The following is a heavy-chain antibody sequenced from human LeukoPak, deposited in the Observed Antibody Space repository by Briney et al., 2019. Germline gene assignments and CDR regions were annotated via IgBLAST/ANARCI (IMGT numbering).Heavy chain of an antibody. CDR1: GGSISSGSYY. Sequence: SETLSLTCTVSGGSISSGSYYWSWIRQPAGKGLEWIGRIYTSGSTNYNPSLKSRVTISVDTSKNQFSLKLSSVTAADTAVYYCARGQVAEPFDWFDPWGQGTLVTDSS. CDR2: IYTSGST. D-gene: IGHD2-15*01. J-gene: IGHJ5*02. CDR3: ARGQVAEPFDWFDP. V-gene: IGHV4-61*02.